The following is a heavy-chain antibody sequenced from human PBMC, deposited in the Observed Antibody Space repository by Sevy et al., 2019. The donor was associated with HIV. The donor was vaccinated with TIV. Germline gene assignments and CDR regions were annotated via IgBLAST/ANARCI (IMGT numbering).Heavy chain of an antibody. V-gene: IGHV3-33*01. CDR1: GFTFSSYG. CDR3: ARAPGYCTSTNCYDWFDP. J-gene: IGHJ5*02. CDR2: IWNDGSNQ. Sequence: GGSLRLSCAASGFTFSSYGMRWVRQAPGKGLEWVAVIWNDGSNQYYADSVEGRFTVSRDNSTNTLYLQMNSLRAEDTAVHYCARAPGYCTSTNCYDWFDPWGHGTLVTVSS. D-gene: IGHD2-2*01.